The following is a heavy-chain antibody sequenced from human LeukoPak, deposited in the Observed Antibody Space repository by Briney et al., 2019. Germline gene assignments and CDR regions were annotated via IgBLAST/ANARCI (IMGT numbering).Heavy chain of an antibody. D-gene: IGHD2-15*01. CDR3: AREGYCSGGSCYLYSWFDP. Sequence: KPSETLSLTCTVSGGSISSYYWSWIRQPPGKGLEWIGYIYYSGSTNYNPSLKSRVTISVDTSKNQFSLKLSSVTAADTAVYYCAREGYCSGGSCYLYSWFDPWGQGTLVTVSS. V-gene: IGHV4-59*01. J-gene: IGHJ5*02. CDR2: IYYSGST. CDR1: GGSISSYY.